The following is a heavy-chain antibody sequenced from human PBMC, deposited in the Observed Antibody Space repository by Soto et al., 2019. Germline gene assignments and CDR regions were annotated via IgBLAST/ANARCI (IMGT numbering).Heavy chain of an antibody. CDR1: GSTFNSDD. CDR2: ISDSGSNT. Sequence: EVQRLESGGGLVQPGGSLRLSCGVAGSTFNSDDMSWVRQAPGRGLEWVSGISDSGSNTYYADSVKGRFTIFRDNSKNTLYLQMNSLRVEDTALYYCAKDGGWSLAVAGLFDSWGQGTLVTVSS. V-gene: IGHV3-23*01. J-gene: IGHJ4*02. D-gene: IGHD6-19*01. CDR3: AKDGGWSLAVAGLFDS.